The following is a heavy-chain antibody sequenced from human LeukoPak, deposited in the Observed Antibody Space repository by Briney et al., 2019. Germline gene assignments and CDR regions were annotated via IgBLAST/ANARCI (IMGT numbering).Heavy chain of an antibody. CDR1: GFTLSDYD. CDR3: GGAFPPLRTSSAGDL. V-gene: IGHV3-21*01. D-gene: IGHD3-16*01. J-gene: IGHJ4*02. Sequence: GGSLRLSCSASGFTLSDYDMNWGRQAPGKGLEWVSSISYLSSHVYYGDSVKGRFSISRDNAKNSLYLQMNSLGAEDTAIYYCGGAFPPLRTSSAGDLWGQGILVTVSS. CDR2: ISYLSSHV.